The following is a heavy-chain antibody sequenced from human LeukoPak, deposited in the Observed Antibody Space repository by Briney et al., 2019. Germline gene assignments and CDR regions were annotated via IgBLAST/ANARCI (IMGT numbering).Heavy chain of an antibody. V-gene: IGHV3-53*01. Sequence: GGSLRRSCAASGFTVSSDHMSWVRQAPGEGLECVSITYSDGATAYADSVKGRFTISRDNSKNTVHLQMNSLRAEDTAVYYCARVWELSFDHWGQGALVTVSS. J-gene: IGHJ4*02. D-gene: IGHD1-26*01. CDR1: GFTVSSDH. CDR3: ARVWELSFDH. CDR2: TYSDGAT.